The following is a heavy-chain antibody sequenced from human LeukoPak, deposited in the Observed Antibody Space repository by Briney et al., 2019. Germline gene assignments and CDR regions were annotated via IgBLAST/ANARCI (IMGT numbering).Heavy chain of an antibody. CDR2: ISYDGSNK. Sequence: GGSLRLSCAASGFTFSSYGMHWVRQAPGKGLEWVAVISYDGSNKYYADSVKGRFTISRDNSKNTLYLQMNSLRAEDTAVYYCAKSSRYFDWLPVDYWGQGTLVTVSS. CDR1: GFTFSSYG. V-gene: IGHV3-30*18. CDR3: AKSSRYFDWLPVDY. D-gene: IGHD3-9*01. J-gene: IGHJ4*02.